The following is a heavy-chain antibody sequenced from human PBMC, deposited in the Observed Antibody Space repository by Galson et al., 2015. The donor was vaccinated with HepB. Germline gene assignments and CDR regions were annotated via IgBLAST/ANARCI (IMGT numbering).Heavy chain of an antibody. CDR1: GYTLTELS. V-gene: IGHV1-24*01. Sequence: SVKVSCKVSGYTLTELSMHWVRQAPGKGLEWMGGFDPEDGETIYAQKFQGRVTMTEDTSTDTAYMELSSLRSEDTAVYYCATGPGFWSGYKGDYYYYGMDVWGQGTTVTVSS. J-gene: IGHJ6*02. CDR3: ATGPGFWSGYKGDYYYYGMDV. CDR2: FDPEDGET. D-gene: IGHD3-3*01.